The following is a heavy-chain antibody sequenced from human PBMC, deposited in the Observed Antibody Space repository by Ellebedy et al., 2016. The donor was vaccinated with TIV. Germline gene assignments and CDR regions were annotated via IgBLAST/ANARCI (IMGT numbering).Heavy chain of an antibody. CDR3: TRDNNYAFEY. CDR2: IRYSSTL. J-gene: IGHJ4*02. CDR1: GFTFSDYS. Sequence: PGGSLRLSCTASGFTFSDYSMNWVRQAPGKGLEWLSYIRYSSTLNYADSVKGRFTISRDNAKNSLYLQMDSLRDDDTAVYYCTRDNNYAFEYWGQGTLVTVSS. D-gene: IGHD4-11*01. V-gene: IGHV3-48*02.